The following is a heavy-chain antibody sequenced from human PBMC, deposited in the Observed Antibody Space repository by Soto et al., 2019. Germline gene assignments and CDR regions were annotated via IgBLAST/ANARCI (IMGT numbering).Heavy chain of an antibody. Sequence: EVQLVESGGGLVQPGGSLKLSCAASGFTFSGSAMHWVRQASGKGLEWVGRIRSKANSYATAYAASVKGRFTISRDDSKNTAYLQMNSLKTEDPAVYYCTSSALIDYYYYYGMDVWCQGTTVTVSS. V-gene: IGHV3-73*02. CDR3: TSSALIDYYYYYGMDV. D-gene: IGHD3-22*01. J-gene: IGHJ6*02. CDR1: GFTFSGSA. CDR2: IRSKANSYAT.